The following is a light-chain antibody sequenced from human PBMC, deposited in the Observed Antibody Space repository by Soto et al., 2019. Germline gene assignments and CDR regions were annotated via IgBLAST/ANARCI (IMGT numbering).Light chain of an antibody. CDR3: HQYNNWPGT. CDR1: QSISNN. V-gene: IGKV3D-15*01. CDR2: DAS. Sequence: EIVLTQSPGTLSLSPGERATLSCRASQSISNNYLAWYQQRPGQAPSLLIYDASARATGVPARFSGSGSGTKFTLTISSLQSEDFATDYCHQYNNWPGTFGQGTKVDIK. J-gene: IGKJ1*01.